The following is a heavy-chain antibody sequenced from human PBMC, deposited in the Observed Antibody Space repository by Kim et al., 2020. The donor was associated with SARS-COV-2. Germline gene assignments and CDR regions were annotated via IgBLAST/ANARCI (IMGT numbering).Heavy chain of an antibody. V-gene: IGHV3-30*18. CDR2: ISYDGSNK. Sequence: GGSLRLSCAASGFTFSSYGMHWVRQAPGKGLEWVAVISYDGSNKYYADSVKGRFTISRDNSKNTLYLQMNSLRAEDTAVYYCAKEIYLVGATRYFDYWGQGTLVTVSS. CDR3: AKEIYLVGATRYFDY. D-gene: IGHD1-26*01. CDR1: GFTFSSYG. J-gene: IGHJ4*02.